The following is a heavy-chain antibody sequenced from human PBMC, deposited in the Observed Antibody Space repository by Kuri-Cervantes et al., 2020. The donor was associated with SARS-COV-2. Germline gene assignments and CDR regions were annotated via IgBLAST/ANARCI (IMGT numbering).Heavy chain of an antibody. J-gene: IGHJ4*02. Sequence: GESLKISCAASGLTFSSYAMHWVRQAPGKGLEWVAFISYDGKHKKCIGSGKGRFAISRDNSQNTLLLQMTSLRSEDTAMYYCAKDHFGVHDFWGQGTLVTVSS. CDR3: AKDHFGVHDF. V-gene: IGHV3-30*09. CDR2: ISYDGKHK. CDR1: GLTFSSYA. D-gene: IGHD2-21*01.